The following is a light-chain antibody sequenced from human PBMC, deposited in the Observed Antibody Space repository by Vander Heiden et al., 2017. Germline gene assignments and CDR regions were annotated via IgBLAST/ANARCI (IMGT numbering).Light chain of an antibody. CDR2: AVS. J-gene: IGLJ2*01. Sequence: SSVLTQPPSLSVPPGHTASITCGENIIGNNNVPWYQQQPGQAPVLVVYAVSVRPSGIPERLSGPNSGDTATLTISGVEAGDEADYYCQVWDNSDNLVIFGGGTKLTVL. CDR1: IIGNNN. CDR3: QVWDNSDNLVI. V-gene: IGLV3-21*02.